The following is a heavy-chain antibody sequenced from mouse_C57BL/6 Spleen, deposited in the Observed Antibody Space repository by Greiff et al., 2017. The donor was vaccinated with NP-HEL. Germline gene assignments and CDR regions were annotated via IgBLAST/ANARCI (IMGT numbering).Heavy chain of an antibody. CDR1: GYTFTSYW. D-gene: IGHD2-1*01. CDR3: ARYYGNEAMDY. J-gene: IGHJ4*01. V-gene: IGHV1-69*01. Sequence: QVQLQQPGAELVMPGASVKLSCKASGYTFTSYWMHWVKQRPGQGLEWIGEIDPSDSYTNYNQKFKGKSTLTVDKSSSTAYMQLSSLTSEDSAVYYCARYYGNEAMDYWGQGTSVTVSS. CDR2: IDPSDSYT.